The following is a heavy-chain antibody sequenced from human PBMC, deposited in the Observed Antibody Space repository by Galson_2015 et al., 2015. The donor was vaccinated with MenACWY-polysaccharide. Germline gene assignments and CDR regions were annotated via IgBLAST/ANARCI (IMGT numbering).Heavy chain of an antibody. CDR2: IDKSGRNI. J-gene: IGHJ4*02. CDR3: ARGHYGLDQ. CDR1: GVTFSSYG. V-gene: IGHV3-11*01. D-gene: IGHD4-17*01. Sequence: SLRLSCAGSGVTFSSYGMGWIRQAPGKGLQWISWIDKSGRNIYYEDSLKGRFTISRDNARNSLYLQMNSLRAEDTAVYYCARGHYGLDQWGQGTLVTVSP.